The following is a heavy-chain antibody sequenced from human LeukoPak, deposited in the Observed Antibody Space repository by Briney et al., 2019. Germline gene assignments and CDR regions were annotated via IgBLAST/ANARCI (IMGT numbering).Heavy chain of an antibody. J-gene: IGHJ4*02. CDR2: INPYSGDT. CDR3: ARDQGSLTRSWYTGY. D-gene: IGHD6-13*01. V-gene: IGHV1-2*06. Sequence: ASVKVSCKASGYTFTGYHMHWVRQAPGQGLEWMGRINPYSGDTNFAQKFQGRVTITRDTSITTAYMDLSSLTPDDTAVYFCARDQGSLTRSWYTGYWGQGTQVTVSS. CDR1: GYTFTGYH.